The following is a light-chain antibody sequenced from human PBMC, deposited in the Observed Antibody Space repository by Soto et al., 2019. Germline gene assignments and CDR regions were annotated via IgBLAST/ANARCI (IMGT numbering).Light chain of an antibody. CDR2: DVS. V-gene: IGLV2-14*03. CDR3: SSYTTSNTRQIV. Sequence: LTQPASVSGSPGQSITISCTGTSSDVGGYNYVSWYQHHPGKAPKLIIYDVSNRPSGVSIRFSGSKSDNTASLTISGLRPEDEADYHCSSYTTSNTRQIVFGTGTKVTVL. CDR1: SSDVGGYNY. J-gene: IGLJ1*01.